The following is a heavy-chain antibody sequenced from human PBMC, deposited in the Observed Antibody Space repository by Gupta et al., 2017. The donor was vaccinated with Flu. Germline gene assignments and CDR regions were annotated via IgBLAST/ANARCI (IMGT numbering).Heavy chain of an antibody. CDR2: ISSSSSTI. Sequence: EVQLVESGGGLVQPGGSLRLSCAASGFTFSSYSMKWGREAPGKGLEGFSYISSSSSTIYYADSVKGRFTISRDNAKNSLYLQMNSLRDEDTAVYYCAREQLAYCGGDCYQSLGYYYYYGMDVWGQGTTVTVSS. V-gene: IGHV3-48*02. D-gene: IGHD2-21*02. CDR3: AREQLAYCGGDCYQSLGYYYYYGMDV. CDR1: GFTFSSYS. J-gene: IGHJ6*02.